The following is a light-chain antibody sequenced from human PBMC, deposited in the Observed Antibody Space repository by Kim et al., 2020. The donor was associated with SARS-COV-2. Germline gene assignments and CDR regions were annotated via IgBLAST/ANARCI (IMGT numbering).Light chain of an antibody. CDR3: AAWDVSLNGWV. J-gene: IGLJ3*02. CDR1: SSNNGSYT. Sequence: GQRVPITCSGSSSNNGSYTVNRYQTLPGTAPKVLLNSKDQRPPGVPDRFSGSKAGTSASLAISGLQSEDEAGYYCAAWDVSLNGWVFGGGTQLTVL. CDR2: SKD. V-gene: IGLV1-44*01.